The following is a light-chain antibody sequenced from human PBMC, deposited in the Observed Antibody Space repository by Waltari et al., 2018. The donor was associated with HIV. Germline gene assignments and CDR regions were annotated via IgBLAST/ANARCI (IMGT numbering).Light chain of an antibody. CDR1: QGIRTW. V-gene: IGKV1-5*03. CDR2: KAS. J-gene: IGKJ4*01. CDR3: QHYNSYTALT. Sequence: DIQMTQSPSTLSASVGARVTITCRASQGIRTWLAWYQQYPRSATKLLIYKASTVVSRVPSRCSGEGSRTEFTLTISSLQPEDFATYFCQHYNSYTALTFGGGTMVEIK.